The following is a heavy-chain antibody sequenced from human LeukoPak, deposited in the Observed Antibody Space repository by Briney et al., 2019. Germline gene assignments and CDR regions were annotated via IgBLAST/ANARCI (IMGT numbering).Heavy chain of an antibody. CDR1: GFTFSDYY. CDR2: ISSSGSTI. J-gene: IGHJ3*02. V-gene: IGHV3-11*04. CDR3: ARDRRGYSYAFDI. D-gene: IGHD2-2*03. Sequence: PGGSLRLSCAASGFTFSDYYMSWIRQAPGKGLEWVSYISSSGSTIYYADSVKGRFTISRDNAKNSLYLQMSSLRAEDTAVYYCARDRRGYSYAFDIWGQGTMVTVSS.